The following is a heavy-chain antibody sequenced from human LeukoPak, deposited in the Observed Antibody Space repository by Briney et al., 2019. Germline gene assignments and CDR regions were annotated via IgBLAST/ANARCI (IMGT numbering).Heavy chain of an antibody. D-gene: IGHD3-3*01. CDR3: AKESSGYYFDY. CDR2: IYAGGAA. CDR1: GFTVSTNY. V-gene: IGHV3-53*01. Sequence: PGGSLRLSCAASGFTVSTNYLSWVRQAPGKGLEWVSVIYAGGAAYYADYVKGRFTISRDNSKNTLYLQMNSLRAEDTAVYYCAKESSGYYFDYWGQGTLVTASS. J-gene: IGHJ4*02.